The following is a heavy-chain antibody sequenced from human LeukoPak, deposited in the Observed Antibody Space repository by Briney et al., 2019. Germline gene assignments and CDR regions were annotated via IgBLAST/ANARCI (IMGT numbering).Heavy chain of an antibody. D-gene: IGHD3-10*01. CDR2: IYTSGTT. CDR1: GGSISSYY. CDR3: ARIRGRGGSGSYAYFDY. Sequence: SETLSLTCTVSGGSISSYYWSWIRQPAGKGLEWIGRIYTSGTTNYNPSLKSRVTMSVDTSKNQFSLKLSSVTAADTALYYCARIRGRGGSGSYAYFDYWGQGTLVTVSS. V-gene: IGHV4-4*07. J-gene: IGHJ4*02.